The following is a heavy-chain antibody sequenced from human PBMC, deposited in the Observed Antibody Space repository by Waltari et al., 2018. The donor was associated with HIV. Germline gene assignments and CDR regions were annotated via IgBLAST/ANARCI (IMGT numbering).Heavy chain of an antibody. CDR1: GASFSGFY. J-gene: IGHJ4*02. V-gene: IGHV4-34*01. D-gene: IGHD3-16*02. CDR2: INHSGSA. Sequence: QVRLQQWGAGLLKPSETLSLTCAVYGASFSGFYWSWVRQPPGKGLEWIGEINHSGSANDNPSLKSRVTLSVDTSKNQFSLKVTSVTAADTAVYYCARAGPDFIPYSFDSWGQGTLVTVSS. CDR3: ARAGPDFIPYSFDS.